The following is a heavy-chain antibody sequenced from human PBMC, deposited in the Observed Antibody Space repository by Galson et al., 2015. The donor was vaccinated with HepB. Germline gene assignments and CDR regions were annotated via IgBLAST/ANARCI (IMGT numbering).Heavy chain of an antibody. J-gene: IGHJ6*02. CDR1: GFTFSSYA. CDR2: ISYDGSNK. Sequence: SLRLSCAASGFTFSSYAMHWVRQAPGKGLEWVAVISYDGSNKYYADSVKGRFTSSRDNSKNTLYLQMNSLRAEDTAVYYCARGRGFYGMDVWGQGTTVTVSS. CDR3: ARGRGFYGMDV. V-gene: IGHV3-30*04. D-gene: IGHD1-26*01.